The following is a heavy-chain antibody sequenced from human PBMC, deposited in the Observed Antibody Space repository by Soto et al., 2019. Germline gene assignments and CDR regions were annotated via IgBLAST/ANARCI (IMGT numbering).Heavy chain of an antibody. V-gene: IGHV4-34*01. CDR1: GGSFSGHY. Sequence: SETLSLTCAVYGGSFSGHYWTWIRQSPGKGLEWIGEINQSGSTNYNPSLKSRVTMSVDTSKNQFSLKLNSVTAADTAIYYCEVGINWFDPWGQGTLVTVSS. CDR2: INQSGST. J-gene: IGHJ5*02. CDR3: EVGINWFDP.